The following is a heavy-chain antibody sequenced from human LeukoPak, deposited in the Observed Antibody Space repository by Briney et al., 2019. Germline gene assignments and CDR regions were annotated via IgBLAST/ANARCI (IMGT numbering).Heavy chain of an antibody. J-gene: IGHJ4*02. CDR1: GASFSSSTYC. CDR2: ICYSGST. CDR3: ARHAGGIAAAGTRPFDY. V-gene: IGHV4-39*01. Sequence: SVTLSLTCTVSGASFSSSTYCWGWIRQPPGKGLEWIGSICYSGSTYYNPSLKSRVTMSVDTSRNQFSLSLNSVSAADTAVYYCARHAGGIAAAGTRPFDYWGQGTLVTVSS. D-gene: IGHD6-13*01.